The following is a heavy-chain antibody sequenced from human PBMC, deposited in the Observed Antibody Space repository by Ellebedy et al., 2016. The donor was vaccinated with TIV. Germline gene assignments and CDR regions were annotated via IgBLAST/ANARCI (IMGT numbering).Heavy chain of an antibody. CDR2: ISGDTHYT. CDR3: ARVGGSGASNWFDP. D-gene: IGHD2-15*01. J-gene: IGHJ5*02. CDR1: GFTFSDYY. Sequence: PGGSLRLSCAASGFTFSDYYMIRFRQAPRKGLEWLSFISGDTHYTKYADSVKGRFTISRDNTKNSIYLQMNSLGAEDTAVYYCARVGGSGASNWFDPWGQGTLVTVSS. V-gene: IGHV3-11*06.